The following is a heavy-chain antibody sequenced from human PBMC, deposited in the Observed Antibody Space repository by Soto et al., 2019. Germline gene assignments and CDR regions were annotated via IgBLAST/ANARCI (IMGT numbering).Heavy chain of an antibody. Sequence: ASETLSLTCAVSGGSISSGGYSWSWIRQPPGKGLEWIGYIYHSGSTYYNPSLKSRVTISVDRSKNQFSLKLSSVTAADTAVYYCARNPLRNYYDGFDPWGQGTLVTVSS. CDR2: IYHSGST. CDR1: GGSISSGGYS. J-gene: IGHJ5*02. V-gene: IGHV4-30-2*01. CDR3: ARNPLRNYYDGFDP. D-gene: IGHD3-22*01.